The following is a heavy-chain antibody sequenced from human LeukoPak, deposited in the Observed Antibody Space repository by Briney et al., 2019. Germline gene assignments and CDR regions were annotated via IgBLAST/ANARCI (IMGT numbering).Heavy chain of an antibody. Sequence: GGSLRLSCAASGFTFSSSWMHWVRQAPGKGLVWVSRTNTDGSYTSYADSVKGRFTISRDNAKNSLYLQMNSLRAEDTAIYYCSRGAAGFFDSSGQGTLVTVSS. J-gene: IGHJ4*02. V-gene: IGHV3-74*01. D-gene: IGHD6-13*01. CDR3: SRGAAGFFDS. CDR1: GFTFSSSW. CDR2: TNTDGSYT.